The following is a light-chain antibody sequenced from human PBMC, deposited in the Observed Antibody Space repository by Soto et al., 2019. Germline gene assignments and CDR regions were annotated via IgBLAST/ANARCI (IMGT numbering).Light chain of an antibody. V-gene: IGLV2-14*01. CDR1: SSDVGGYNY. CDR3: SSYTSSSTLVV. CDR2: DVS. Sequence: QSALTQPASVSGSPGQSITISCTGTSSDVGGYNYVSWYQQHPGKAPKLMIYDVSNRPSGVSNRFSGSKSGNTASLTISGVQAEYEADYSCSSYTSSSTLVVFGGGTKLTVL. J-gene: IGLJ2*01.